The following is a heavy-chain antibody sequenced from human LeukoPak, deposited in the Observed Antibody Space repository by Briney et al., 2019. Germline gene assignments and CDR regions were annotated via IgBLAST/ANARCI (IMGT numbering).Heavy chain of an antibody. V-gene: IGHV1-46*01. CDR2: INPSGGST. D-gene: IGHD3-9*01. CDR3: TRDRYYDILTGYYKPANWFDP. CDR1: GYTFTGYY. Sequence: ASVKVSCKASGYTFTGYYIHWVRQAPGQGLEWMGIINPSGGSTSYAQKFQGRVTMTRDMSTSTVYMELSSLRSEDTAVYYCTRDRYYDILTGYYKPANWFDPWGQGTLVTVSS. J-gene: IGHJ5*02.